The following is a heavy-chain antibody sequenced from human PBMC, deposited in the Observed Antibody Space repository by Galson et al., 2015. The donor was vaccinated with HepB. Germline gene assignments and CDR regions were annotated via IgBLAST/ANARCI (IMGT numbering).Heavy chain of an antibody. V-gene: IGHV1-18*04. J-gene: IGHJ6*02. CDR1: GYTFTSYG. CDR3: ARAFGVVIIYGMDV. CDR2: ISAYNGNT. D-gene: IGHD3-3*01. Sequence: SVKVSCKASGYTFTSYGISWVRQAPGQGLEWMGWISAYNGNTNYAQKLQGRVTMTTDTSTSTAYMELRSLRSDDTAVYYCARAFGVVIIYGMDVWGQGTTVTVSS.